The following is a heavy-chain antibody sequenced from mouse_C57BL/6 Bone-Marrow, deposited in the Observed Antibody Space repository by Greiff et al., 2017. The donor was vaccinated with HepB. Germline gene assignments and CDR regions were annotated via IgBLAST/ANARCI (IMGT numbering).Heavy chain of an antibody. V-gene: IGHV1-76*01. CDR2: IYPGSGNT. CDR1: GYTFTDYY. D-gene: IGHD2-4*01. J-gene: IGHJ1*03. Sequence: QVQLQQSGAELVRPGASVKLSCKASGYTFTDYYINWVKQRPGQGLEWIARIYPGSGNTYYNEKFKGKATLTAEKSSSTAYMQLSSLTSEDSAVYFCARGIYYDYDGGLYWYFDVWGTGTTVTVSS. CDR3: ARGIYYDYDGGLYWYFDV.